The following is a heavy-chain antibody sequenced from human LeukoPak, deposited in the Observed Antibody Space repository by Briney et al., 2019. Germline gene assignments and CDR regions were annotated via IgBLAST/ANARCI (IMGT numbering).Heavy chain of an antibody. Sequence: GGSLRLSCAASGFTFSSYAMSWVRQAPGKGLEWVSAISGNGDGPYYADSVKGRFTISRDNSKNTLYLEMNSLRPEDTAVYYCAKDGRGSNGWYDWYFDLWGRGTPVTVSS. CDR1: GFTFSSYA. V-gene: IGHV3-23*01. D-gene: IGHD6-19*01. CDR3: AKDGRGSNGWYDWYFDL. J-gene: IGHJ2*01. CDR2: ISGNGDGP.